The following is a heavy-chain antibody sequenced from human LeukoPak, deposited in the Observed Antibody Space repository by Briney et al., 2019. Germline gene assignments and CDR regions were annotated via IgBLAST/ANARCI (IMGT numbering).Heavy chain of an antibody. D-gene: IGHD2-15*01. CDR2: IYTSGST. J-gene: IGHJ3*02. V-gene: IGHV4-4*07. CDR1: GGSISSYY. Sequence: PSETLSLTCTVSGGSISSYYWSWPRQPAGKGLEWIGRIYTSGSTNYNPSLKSRVTMSVDTSKNQFSLKLSSVTAADTAVYYCARDSLGYCSGGSCSTVFHMWGQGTMVTVSS. CDR3: ARDSLGYCSGGSCSTVFHM.